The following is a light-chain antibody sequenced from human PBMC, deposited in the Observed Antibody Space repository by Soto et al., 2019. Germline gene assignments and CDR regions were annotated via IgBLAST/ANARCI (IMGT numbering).Light chain of an antibody. V-gene: IGLV2-14*01. Sequence: QSALTQPASVSGSLGQSITISCSGTSSDVGTYNYVSWYQQYPGKAPKFMLYEVSNRPSGVSNRFSGSKSGNTASLTISGLQAEDEADYYGSSYTISGTWVFGGGTKLTVL. CDR1: SSDVGTYNY. J-gene: IGLJ3*02. CDR3: SSYTISGTWV. CDR2: EVS.